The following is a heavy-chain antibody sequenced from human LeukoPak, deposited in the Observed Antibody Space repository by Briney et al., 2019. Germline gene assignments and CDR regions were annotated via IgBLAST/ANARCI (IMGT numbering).Heavy chain of an antibody. J-gene: IGHJ4*02. CDR3: ARRGTSSSWAHFDY. V-gene: IGHV3-74*01. CDR2: IHSDGSST. CDR1: GFTFSSYA. D-gene: IGHD6-13*01. Sequence: GGSLRLSCAASGFTFSSYAMSWVRQAPGKGLEWVSRIHSDGSSTSYADSVKGRFTISRDNAKNSLYLQMNSLGAEDTAVYYCARRGTSSSWAHFDYWGQGTLVTVSS.